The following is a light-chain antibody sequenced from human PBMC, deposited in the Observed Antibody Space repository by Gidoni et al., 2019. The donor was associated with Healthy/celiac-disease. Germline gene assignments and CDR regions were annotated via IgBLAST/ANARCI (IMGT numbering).Light chain of an antibody. V-gene: IGKV3-11*01. CDR2: DAS. Sequence: ETVLTHSPATLSLSPGDRATLSCRASQSVSNYLAWYQQKPGQAPRLLIYDASKRATGIPARFSGSGSGTDFTLTISSLEPEDFAVYYCQQRSNLITFGQGTRLEIK. J-gene: IGKJ5*01. CDR1: QSVSNY. CDR3: QQRSNLIT.